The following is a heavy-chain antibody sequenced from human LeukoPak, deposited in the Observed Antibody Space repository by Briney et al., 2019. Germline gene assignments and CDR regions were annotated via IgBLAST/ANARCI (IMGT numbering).Heavy chain of an antibody. CDR3: ARAPKGSGWSKDFDY. V-gene: IGHV4-39*07. D-gene: IGHD6-19*01. CDR2: IYHSGST. Sequence: PSETLSLTCTVSGGSISSSSYYWGWIRQPPGTGLEWIGEIYHSGSTNYNPSLKSRVTISVDKSKNQFSLKLSSVTAADTAVYYCARAPKGSGWSKDFDYWGQGTLVTVSS. J-gene: IGHJ4*02. CDR1: GGSISSSSYY.